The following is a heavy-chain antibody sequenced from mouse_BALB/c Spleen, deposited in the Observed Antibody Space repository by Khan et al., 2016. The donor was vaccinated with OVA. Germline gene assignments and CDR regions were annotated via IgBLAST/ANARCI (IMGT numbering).Heavy chain of an antibody. CDR2: IYYSGTF. D-gene: IGHD1-1*01. CDR1: GISITSGNYR. Sequence: EVKLLESGPGLVKPSQTVSLTCTVTGISITSGNYRWSWIRQFPGNKLEWIGNIYYSGTFTYNPSLTSRTTITRDTSKNQFFLEMNSLTAEDTATYYCARDYGSLYWYFDVWGEGTTVTVSS. V-gene: IGHV3-5*02. J-gene: IGHJ1*01. CDR3: ARDYGSLYWYFDV.